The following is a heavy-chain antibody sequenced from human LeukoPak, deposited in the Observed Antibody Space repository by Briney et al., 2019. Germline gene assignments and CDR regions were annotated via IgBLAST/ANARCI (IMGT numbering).Heavy chain of an antibody. V-gene: IGHV4-39*01. CDR1: GGSISSSSYY. Sequence: SETLSLTCTVSGGSISSSSYYWGWIRQPPGKGLEWIGSIYYSGSTYYNPSLKSRVTISVDTSKNQFSLKLSSVTAADTAVYYCARRTPLKYSSPTGYFDYWGQGTLVTVSS. D-gene: IGHD6-6*01. J-gene: IGHJ4*02. CDR3: ARRTPLKYSSPTGYFDY. CDR2: IYYSGST.